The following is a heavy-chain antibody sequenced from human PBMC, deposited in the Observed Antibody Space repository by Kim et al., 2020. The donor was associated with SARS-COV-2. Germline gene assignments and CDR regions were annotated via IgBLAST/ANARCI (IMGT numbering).Heavy chain of an antibody. J-gene: IGHJ4*03. Sequence: GGFLRLSCVTSEFTFTSSILHWVRQAPGKGLEWVAAMSFDGFSKYFVDSVKGRFTISRDNSKNTMYLELNSLSPDDSAVYYCAREGGSSDRCGYFDSWR. D-gene: IGHD2-21*02. CDR1: EFTFTSSI. CDR2: MSFDGFSK. CDR3: AREGGSSDRCGYFDS. V-gene: IGHV3-30*04.